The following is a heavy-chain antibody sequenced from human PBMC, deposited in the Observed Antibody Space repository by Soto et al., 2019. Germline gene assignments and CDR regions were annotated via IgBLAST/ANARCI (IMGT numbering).Heavy chain of an antibody. CDR2: IYPGDSDT. D-gene: IGHD2-15*01. J-gene: IGHJ4*02. Sequence: PGESLKISCKGSGYSFASYWIGWVRQMPGKGLEWMGIIYPGDSDTKYSPSFQGQVTISADKSISTAYLQWSSLKASDTAIYYFARIPSRYCRGSTCYADYWGQGTLVTVSS. V-gene: IGHV5-51*01. CDR3: ARIPSRYCRGSTCYADY. CDR1: GYSFASYW.